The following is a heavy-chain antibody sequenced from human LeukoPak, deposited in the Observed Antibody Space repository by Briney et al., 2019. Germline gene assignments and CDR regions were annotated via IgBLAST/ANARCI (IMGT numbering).Heavy chain of an antibody. CDR1: GFTFSSYA. J-gene: IGHJ4*02. V-gene: IGHV3-23*01. Sequence: GRSLRLSCAASGFTFSSYAMSWVRQAPGKGLEWVSAISGSGGSTYYADSVKGRFTISRDNSKNTLYLQMNSLRAEDTAVYYCAKGGRYYYGSGSYPDYWGQGTPVTVSS. CDR3: AKGGRYYYGSGSYPDY. CDR2: ISGSGGST. D-gene: IGHD3-10*01.